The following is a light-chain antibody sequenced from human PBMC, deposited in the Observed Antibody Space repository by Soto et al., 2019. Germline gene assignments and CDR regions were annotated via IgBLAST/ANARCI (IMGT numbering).Light chain of an antibody. J-gene: IGKJ2*01. CDR3: QHYGSSPPDT. V-gene: IGKV3-20*01. CDR2: GTS. Sequence: EIVLTQSPGTLSLSLGERATLSCRASQSVSSNYVAWNQQKPGQAPSLLIYGTSNRATGIPDRFSGSGSGTDFSLTISRLEPEDFAVYYCQHYGSSPPDTFGQGTKLEIK. CDR1: QSVSSNY.